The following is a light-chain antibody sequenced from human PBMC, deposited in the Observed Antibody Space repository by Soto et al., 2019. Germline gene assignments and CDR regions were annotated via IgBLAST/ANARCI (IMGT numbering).Light chain of an antibody. CDR2: AAS. J-gene: IGKJ2*01. Sequence: EIAMTQSPATRSLSPGERGTLSCRASQSVSSNLAWYQQKPGQAPRLLIYAASARATGIPARFSGSGSGTDFTLTISSLQYEDFAVYYCQQYNNWTYTFGQGTKVDIK. V-gene: IGKV3-15*01. CDR1: QSVSSN. CDR3: QQYNNWTYT.